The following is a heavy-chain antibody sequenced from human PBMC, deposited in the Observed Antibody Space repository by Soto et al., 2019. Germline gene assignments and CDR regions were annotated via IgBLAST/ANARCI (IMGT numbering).Heavy chain of an antibody. CDR2: IYPGDSDT. J-gene: IGHJ4*02. V-gene: IGHV5-51*01. D-gene: IGHD5-18*01. CDR3: ARIHDTAMVNFDFDS. CDR1: GYIFTSYW. Sequence: GESLRIXWKGSGYIFTSYWIGWVRQMPGKGLEWMGIIYPGDSDTRYSPSFQGQVTISADKSISTAYLQWSSLKASDTAMYYCARIHDTAMVNFDFDSWGQGPLVTVS.